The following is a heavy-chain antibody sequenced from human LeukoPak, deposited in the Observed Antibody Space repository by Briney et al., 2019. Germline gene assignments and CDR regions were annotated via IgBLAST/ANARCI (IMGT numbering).Heavy chain of an antibody. J-gene: IGHJ4*02. D-gene: IGHD2-21*01. CDR3: AKSIVGTTAY. V-gene: IGHV1-2*02. CDR1: GYTFTGYY. Sequence: ASVKASCRASGYTFTGYYMFWVRQAPGQGLEWMGWINPNSGGTNYAQKFQGRVTITRDTSINTVYLELSRLISDDTAMYFCAKSIVGTTAYWGQGTLVTVPS. CDR2: INPNSGGT.